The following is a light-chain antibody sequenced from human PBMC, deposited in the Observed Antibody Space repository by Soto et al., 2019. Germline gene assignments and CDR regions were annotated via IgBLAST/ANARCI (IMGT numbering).Light chain of an antibody. V-gene: IGKV1-8*01. Sequence: AIRMTQSPSSLSASTGDRVTITCRASQGISSYLAWYQQKPGKAPKLLIYAASTLQSGVPSRFSGSGSGTDFTLTISCLQSEDFATYYCQQYYSYPSIT. CDR3: QQYYSYPSIT. J-gene: IGKJ5*01. CDR2: AAS. CDR1: QGISSY.